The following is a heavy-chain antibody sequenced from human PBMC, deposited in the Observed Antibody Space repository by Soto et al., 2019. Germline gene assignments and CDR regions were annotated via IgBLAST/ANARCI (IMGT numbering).Heavy chain of an antibody. D-gene: IGHD5-18*01. J-gene: IGHJ4*02. Sequence: TLSLTCAVYGGSFSGYYWSWIRQPPGKGLEWIGEINHSGSTNYNPSLKSRVTISVDTSKNQFSLKLSSVTAADTAVYYCARNRGYSYGRGVGYWGQGTLVTVSS. V-gene: IGHV4-34*01. CDR3: ARNRGYSYGRGVGY. CDR2: INHSGST. CDR1: GGSFSGYY.